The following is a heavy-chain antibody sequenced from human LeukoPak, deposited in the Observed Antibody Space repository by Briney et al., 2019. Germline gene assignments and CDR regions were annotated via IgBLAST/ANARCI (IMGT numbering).Heavy chain of an antibody. D-gene: IGHD6-6*01. CDR1: GGFSSSYY. Sequence: PSETLSLTCTVSGGFSSSYYWSWIRQPAGKGLEWIGRIYTSDSTNYNPSLKSRVTMSVDTSKNQFSLKLSSVTAADTAVYYCATTARHCSDYWGQGTLVTVSS. V-gene: IGHV4-4*07. CDR3: ATTARHCSDY. CDR2: IYTSDST. J-gene: IGHJ4*02.